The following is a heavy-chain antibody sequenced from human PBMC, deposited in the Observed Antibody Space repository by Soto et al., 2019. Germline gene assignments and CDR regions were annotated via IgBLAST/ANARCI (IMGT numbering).Heavy chain of an antibody. CDR1: GGSISSYY. CDR3: AKIYGGAKIFYYYYYMDV. Sequence: PSETLSLTCTVSGGSISSYYWSWIRQPPGKGLEWIGYIYYSGSTNYNPSLKSRVTISVDTSKNQFSLKLSSVTAADTAVYYCAKIYGGAKIFYYYYYMDVWCIGTTVNVSS. CDR2: IYYSGST. V-gene: IGHV4-59*08. J-gene: IGHJ6*03. D-gene: IGHD4-17*01.